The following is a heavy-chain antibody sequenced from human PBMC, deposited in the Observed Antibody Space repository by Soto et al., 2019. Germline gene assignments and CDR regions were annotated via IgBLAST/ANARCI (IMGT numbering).Heavy chain of an antibody. CDR1: GGTFSSYA. V-gene: IGHV1-69*13. D-gene: IGHD6-19*01. CDR3: ASSRGLAVADLRPDY. J-gene: IGHJ4*02. Sequence: AASVKVSCKASGGTFSSYAISWVRQAPGQGLEWMGGIIPIFGTANYAQKFQGRVTITADESTSTAYMELSSLRSEDTAVYYCASSRGLAVADLRPDYWGQGTLVTVSS. CDR2: IIPIFGTA.